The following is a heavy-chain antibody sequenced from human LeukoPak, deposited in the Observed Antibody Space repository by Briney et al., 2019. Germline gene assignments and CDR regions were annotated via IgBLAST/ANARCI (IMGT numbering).Heavy chain of an antibody. J-gene: IGHJ6*04. V-gene: IGHV1-18*04. D-gene: IGHD6-13*01. Sequence: RASVKVSCKASGYTFTSYGISWVRQAPGQGLEWMGWISAYNGNTNYAQKLQGRVTMTTDTSTSTAYMELRSLRSDDTAVYYCARDGPGEAAAGYYYYGMDVWAKGPRSPSPQ. CDR1: GYTFTSYG. CDR3: ARDGPGEAAAGYYYYGMDV. CDR2: ISAYNGNT.